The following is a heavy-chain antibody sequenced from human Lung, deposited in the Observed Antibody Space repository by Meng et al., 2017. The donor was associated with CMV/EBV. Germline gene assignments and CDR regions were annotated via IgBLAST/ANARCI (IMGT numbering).Heavy chain of an antibody. J-gene: IGHJ4*02. D-gene: IGHD6-13*01. CDR1: GFTFSSSA. V-gene: IGHV3-23*01. Sequence: LSLTCAASGFTFSSSAMSWVRQAPGKGLEWVSAITASGGSTYHADSVKGRFTISRDNSKKMLYLQLNSLRVEDTAVYYFAKAFSSSWYREYYDYWGQGTLVTVSS. CDR2: ITASGGST. CDR3: AKAFSSSWYREYYDY.